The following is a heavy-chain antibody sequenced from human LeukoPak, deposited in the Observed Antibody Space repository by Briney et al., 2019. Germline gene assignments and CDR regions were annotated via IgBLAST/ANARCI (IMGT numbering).Heavy chain of an antibody. J-gene: IGHJ6*02. Sequence: SETLSLTCTVSGGSISSYYWSWIRQPPGKGLEWVGYIYYSGSTNYNPSLKSRVTISVDTSKNQFSLKLSSVTAADTAVYYCARWSSGWYFGGMDVWGQGTTVTVSS. CDR2: IYYSGST. V-gene: IGHV4-59*01. D-gene: IGHD6-19*01. CDR1: GGSISSYY. CDR3: ARWSSGWYFGGMDV.